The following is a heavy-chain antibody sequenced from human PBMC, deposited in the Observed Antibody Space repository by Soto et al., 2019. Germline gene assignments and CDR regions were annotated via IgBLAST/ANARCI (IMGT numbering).Heavy chain of an antibody. CDR3: ANLLEGAYDYVWGGYRGYFDY. CDR1: GGTFSSYA. V-gene: IGHV1-69*01. CDR2: IIPIFGKA. J-gene: IGHJ4*02. D-gene: IGHD3-16*02. Sequence: QVQLVQSGAEVKKPGSSVKVSCKASGGTFSSYAISWVRQAPGQGLEWMGGIIPIFGKANYAQKFQGRVTITAHESTSTANTELSRIRSCYAAVYACANLLEGAYDYVWGGYRGYFDYWGQGTLVTVSS.